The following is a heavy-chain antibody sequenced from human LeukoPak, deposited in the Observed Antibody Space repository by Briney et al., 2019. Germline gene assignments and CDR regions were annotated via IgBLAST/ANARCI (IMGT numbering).Heavy chain of an antibody. CDR1: GFTFDAYE. Sequence: GGSLGLSCAASGFTFDAYEINWVRQAPGKGLEWVSYISGSGRTIYYADSVKGRFTISWDNAKNSVYLQMNRLRAEDTAVYYCARGVYGRFDSSGQGTLVTVSS. J-gene: IGHJ5*01. CDR3: ARGVYGRFDS. D-gene: IGHD2/OR15-2a*01. CDR2: ISGSGRTI. V-gene: IGHV3-48*03.